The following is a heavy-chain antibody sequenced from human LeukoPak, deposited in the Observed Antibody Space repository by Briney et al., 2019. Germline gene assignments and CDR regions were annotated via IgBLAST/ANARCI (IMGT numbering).Heavy chain of an antibody. Sequence: SETLSLTCTLSGGSISRYYWAWIRQPPGKGLEWIGNIYFSGSTNYNPSLKSRVTISVDAPKKQFSLRLSSVTAADTAVYYCARATNDDTSIWHYYMDVWGKGATVTVSS. D-gene: IGHD1-1*01. CDR1: GGSISRYY. CDR3: ARATNDDTSIWHYYMDV. J-gene: IGHJ6*03. V-gene: IGHV4-59*01. CDR2: IYFSGST.